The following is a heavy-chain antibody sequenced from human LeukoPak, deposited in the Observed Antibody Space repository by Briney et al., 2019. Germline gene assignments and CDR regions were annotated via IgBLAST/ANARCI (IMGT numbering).Heavy chain of an antibody. CDR1: GFTFSSYA. CDR3: AKVPLYYYDSSGYYDY. J-gene: IGHJ4*02. Sequence: GGSLRLSCAASGFTFSSYAMSWVRQAPGKGLERVSAISGSGGSTYYADSVKGRFTISRDNSKNTLYLQMNSLRAEDTAVYYCAKVPLYYYDSSGYYDYWGQGTLVTVSS. D-gene: IGHD3-22*01. V-gene: IGHV3-23*01. CDR2: ISGSGGST.